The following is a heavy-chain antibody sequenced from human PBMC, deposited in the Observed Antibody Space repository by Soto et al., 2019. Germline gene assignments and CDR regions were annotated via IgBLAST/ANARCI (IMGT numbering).Heavy chain of an antibody. Sequence: QVQLVESGGGLVKPGGSLRLSCEASGLTFSDFYMSWVRQAPGKGLDWVSYIDPSGTTIVYANSVKGRITVSRDNAKNSLDLQMDSLRGEDTAVYYCVRGHHGLEIWGRGTTVTVSS. J-gene: IGHJ6*02. V-gene: IGHV3-11*01. CDR3: VRGHHGLEI. CDR1: GLTFSDFY. CDR2: IDPSGTTI.